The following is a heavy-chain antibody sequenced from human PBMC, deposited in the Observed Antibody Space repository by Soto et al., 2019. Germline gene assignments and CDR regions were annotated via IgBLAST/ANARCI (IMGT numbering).Heavy chain of an antibody. CDR1: GGSIISSSYY. CDR3: ARRRLASPMRAAENWFDP. CDR2: IYYSGST. Sequence: SETLSLTCTVSGGSIISSSYYWGWIRQPPGKGLEWIGSIYYSGSTYYNQSLKSRVTISVDTSKNQFSLKLSSVTAADTAVYYCARRRLASPMRAAENWFDPWGQGTLVTVSS. D-gene: IGHD2-15*01. V-gene: IGHV4-39*01. J-gene: IGHJ5*02.